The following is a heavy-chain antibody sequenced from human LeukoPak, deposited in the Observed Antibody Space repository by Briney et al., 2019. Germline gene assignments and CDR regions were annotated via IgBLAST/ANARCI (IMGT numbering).Heavy chain of an antibody. V-gene: IGHV3-23*01. J-gene: IGHJ4*02. CDR3: ASFLAWDY. Sequence: PGGSLRPSCAASGFTFSNYAMSWVRQAPGKGLEWVSSISGSGGNTYYADSVKGRFTISRDNSKNTLFLQMSSLRAEDTAVYYCASFLAWDYWGQGTLVTVSA. CDR2: ISGSGGNT. D-gene: IGHD3/OR15-3a*01. CDR1: GFTFSNYA.